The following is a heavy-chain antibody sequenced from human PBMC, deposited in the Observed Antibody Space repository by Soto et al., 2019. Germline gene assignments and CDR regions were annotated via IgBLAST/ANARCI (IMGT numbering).Heavy chain of an antibody. Sequence: SETLSLTCTVSGGSISSGGYYWSWIRQHPGKGLEWIGYIYHSGRTYYNPSLHSRVSIAVDTTENQFSLKLTSVTAADTSVYYCARGYFSSSSYWFDPWGRGTLVTVSS. CDR3: ARGYFSSSSYWFDP. D-gene: IGHD6-6*01. CDR1: GGSISSGGYY. V-gene: IGHV4-31*03. J-gene: IGHJ5*02. CDR2: IYHSGRT.